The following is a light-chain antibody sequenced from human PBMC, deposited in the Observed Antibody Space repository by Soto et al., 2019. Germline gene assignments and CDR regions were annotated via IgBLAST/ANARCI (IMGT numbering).Light chain of an antibody. CDR3: CSYAGSNTWV. J-gene: IGLJ3*02. CDR1: SSDVGSYNL. V-gene: IGLV2-23*02. Sequence: QSALTQPASVSGSPGQSITISCTGTSSDVGSYNLVSWYQQHPGKAPKLMISEVTKRPSGVSNRFSGSKFGNTASLTISGLQAEDESDYYCCSYAGSNTWVFGGGTKVTVL. CDR2: EVT.